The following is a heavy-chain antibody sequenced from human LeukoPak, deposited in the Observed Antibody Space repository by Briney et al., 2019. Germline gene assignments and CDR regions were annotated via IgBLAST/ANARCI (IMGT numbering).Heavy chain of an antibody. Sequence: GGSLRLSCAASGFTFSSYSMHWVRRAPGEGLEWVAVISYDGDNKKYTDSVMGRFTISRDNSKSTLYLQMSSLRAEDTAVYYCARVPYDSGTYDYWGQGTLVTVSS. D-gene: IGHD3-16*01. CDR3: ARVPYDSGTYDY. J-gene: IGHJ4*02. V-gene: IGHV3-30-3*01. CDR2: ISYDGDNK. CDR1: GFTFSSYS.